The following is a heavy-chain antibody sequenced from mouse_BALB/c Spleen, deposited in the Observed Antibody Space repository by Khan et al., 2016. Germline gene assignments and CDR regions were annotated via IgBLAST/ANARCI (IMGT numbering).Heavy chain of an antibody. D-gene: IGHD1-2*01. CDR3: ARSNYGQDD. J-gene: IGHJ1*01. V-gene: IGHV3-2*02. Sequence: EVELVESGPGLVKPSQSLSLTCTVTGYSITSDYAWNWIRQFPGNKLEWMGYISYSGSTSYNPSLKSRISITRDTSKNQFFLQLNYVTTEDTATYYCARSNYGQDDWGEGTTVTVSS. CDR2: ISYSGST. CDR1: GYSITSDYA.